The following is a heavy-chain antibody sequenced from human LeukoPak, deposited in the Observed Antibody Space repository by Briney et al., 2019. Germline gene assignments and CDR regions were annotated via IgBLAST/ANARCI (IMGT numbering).Heavy chain of an antibody. V-gene: IGHV3-7*01. Sequence: GGSLRLSCAASGFTFTTYWMSWVRQAPGKGLEWVANINQDGTEKHYVDTVKGRFTISRDNAKNSLYLQMHSLRAEDTAMYYCARDYTSSWYKYAFDMWGQGTMVTVSS. CDR3: ARDYTSSWYKYAFDM. CDR2: INQDGTEK. J-gene: IGHJ3*02. D-gene: IGHD6-13*01. CDR1: GFTFTTYW.